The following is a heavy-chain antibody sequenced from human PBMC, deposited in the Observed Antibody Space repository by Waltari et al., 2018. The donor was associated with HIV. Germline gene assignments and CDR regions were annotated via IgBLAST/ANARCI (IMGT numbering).Heavy chain of an antibody. J-gene: IGHJ4*02. CDR1: GFTFSGYS. V-gene: IGHV3-48*01. CDR3: ARDRQFAFDY. Sequence: EVQLVESGGGLVQPGGSLRLSCAASGFTFSGYSVNWVRQAPGKGLEWVSYISSSGSALYYADSVKGRFSISRDNAKNSLYLQLNSLRGEDTAVYYCARDRQFAFDYWGQGTLVTVSS. CDR2: ISSSGSAL. D-gene: IGHD2-15*01.